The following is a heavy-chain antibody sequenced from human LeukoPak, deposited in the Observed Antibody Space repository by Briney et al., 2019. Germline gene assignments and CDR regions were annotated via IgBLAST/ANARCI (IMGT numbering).Heavy chain of an antibody. J-gene: IGHJ4*02. CDR2: ISYDGSNK. CDR3: ARDDDYYDSSGYYFAY. CDR1: GFTFSSYA. V-gene: IGHV3-30*04. D-gene: IGHD3-22*01. Sequence: GGSLRLSCAASGFTFSSYAMHWVRQAPGKGLEWVAVISYDGSNKYYADSVKGRFTISRDNSKNTLYLQMNSLRAEDTAVYYCARDDDYYDSSGYYFAYWGQGTLVTVSS.